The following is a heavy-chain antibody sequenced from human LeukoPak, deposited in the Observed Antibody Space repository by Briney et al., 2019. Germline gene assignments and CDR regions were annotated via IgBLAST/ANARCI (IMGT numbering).Heavy chain of an antibody. J-gene: IGHJ4*02. D-gene: IGHD3-9*01. CDR2: ISAYNGNT. CDR1: GYTFTSYG. Sequence: ASVKVSCKASGYTFTSYGISWVRQAPGQGLEWMGWISAYNGNTDYAQKLQGRVTMTTDTSTSTAYMELRSLRSDDTAVYYCARDPLYDILTGYSTTFDYWGQGTLVTVSS. CDR3: ARDPLYDILTGYSTTFDY. V-gene: IGHV1-18*01.